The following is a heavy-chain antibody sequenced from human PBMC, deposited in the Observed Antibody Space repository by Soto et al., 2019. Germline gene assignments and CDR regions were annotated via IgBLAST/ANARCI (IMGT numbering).Heavy chain of an antibody. CDR1: GASIRSGDFY. Sequence: QVQLHESGPGLVKPSQTLSLTCTVSGASIRSGDFYWAWIRQPPGKGLESIGHIYSTGSTYYHPSLKRRVLISLDRPSNQFSLRLTSLTAADTAIYYCARMNGGHLYFWGQGVLVTVSS. CDR3: ARMNGGHLYF. J-gene: IGHJ4*02. CDR2: IYSTGST. D-gene: IGHD2-8*01. V-gene: IGHV4-30-4*01.